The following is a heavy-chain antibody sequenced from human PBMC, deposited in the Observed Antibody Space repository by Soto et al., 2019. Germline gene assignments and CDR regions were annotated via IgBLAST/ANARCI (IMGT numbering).Heavy chain of an antibody. CDR1: GGSISSGGYS. CDR3: ARVVGYYFDY. J-gene: IGHJ4*02. Sequence: PSETLSLTCAVSGGSISSGGYSWSWIRQPPGKGLEWIGYIYHSGSTYYNPSLKSRVTISVDRSKNQFSLKLSSVTAADTAVYYCARVVGYYFDYWGQGTLVTVSS. CDR2: IYHSGST. V-gene: IGHV4-30-2*01. D-gene: IGHD3-10*01.